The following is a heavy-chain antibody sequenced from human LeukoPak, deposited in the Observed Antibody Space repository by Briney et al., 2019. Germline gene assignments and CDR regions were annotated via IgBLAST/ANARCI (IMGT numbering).Heavy chain of an antibody. CDR2: TYYRSKWYN. J-gene: IGHJ3*02. Sequence: SQTLSLTCAISGDSVSSNSAAWKWIRQSPSRGLEWLGRTYYRSKWYNDYAVSVKSRITINPDTSKNQFSLQLNSVTPEDTAVYYCQGIIVGATRAFDIWGQGTMVTVSS. V-gene: IGHV6-1*01. D-gene: IGHD1-26*01. CDR1: GDSVSSNSAA. CDR3: QGIIVGATRAFDI.